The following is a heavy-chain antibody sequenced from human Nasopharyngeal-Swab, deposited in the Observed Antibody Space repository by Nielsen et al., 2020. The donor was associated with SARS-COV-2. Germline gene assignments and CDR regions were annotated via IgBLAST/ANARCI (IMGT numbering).Heavy chain of an antibody. CDR3: VRSEGNSSWYVYYFDY. V-gene: IGHV1-69*13. D-gene: IGHD6-13*01. CDR2: IIPMFGTV. CDR1: GGTFTSYA. J-gene: IGHJ4*02. Sequence: SVKVSCKASGGTFTSYALSWVRPAPGQGLEWMGGIIPMFGTVNYAQNFQGRVTITADEPTSTAYLELSSLRSEDTAFYYCVRSEGNSSWYVYYFDYWGQGTRVTVSS.